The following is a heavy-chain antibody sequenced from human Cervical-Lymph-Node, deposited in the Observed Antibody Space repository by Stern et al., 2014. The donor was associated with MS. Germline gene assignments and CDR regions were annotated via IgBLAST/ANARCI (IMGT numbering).Heavy chain of an antibody. CDR2: INHSGNS. J-gene: IGHJ5*02. Sequence: QVQLQQWGAGLLKPSETLSLTCGVYGGSLSGSFSGYYWTWIRQTPGKGLEWIGEINHSGNSNYNPSLKSRVTIAVETSKKHLSLNLSSVTAADTAVYYCARAMIRGGIDPWGQGTLVIVSS. CDR1: GGSLSGSFSGYY. V-gene: IGHV4-34*01. CDR3: ARAMIRGGIDP. D-gene: IGHD3-10*01.